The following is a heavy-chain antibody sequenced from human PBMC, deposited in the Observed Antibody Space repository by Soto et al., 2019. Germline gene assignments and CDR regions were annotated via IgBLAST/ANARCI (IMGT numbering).Heavy chain of an antibody. D-gene: IGHD6-13*01. CDR1: GGSISSNY. CDR3: ARYRREAVAGYTLDD. J-gene: IGHJ4*02. Sequence: SETLSLTCTVSGGSISSNYWTWIRQPPGKGLEWIGYVYNSGSTNYNPSLKSRVTISEDTSKSQFSLKVNSMTAADTAVYYCARYRREAVAGYTLDDWGQGILVTVSS. V-gene: IGHV4-59*01. CDR2: VYNSGST.